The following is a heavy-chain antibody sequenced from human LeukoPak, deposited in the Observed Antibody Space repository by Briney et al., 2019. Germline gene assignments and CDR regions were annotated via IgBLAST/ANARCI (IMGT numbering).Heavy chain of an antibody. CDR2: IYHSGST. D-gene: IGHD3-3*01. V-gene: IGHV4-30-2*01. CDR1: GGSISSGGYY. Sequence: SQTLSLTCTVSGGSISSGGYYWSWIRQPPGKGLEWIGYIYHSGSTYYNPSLKSRVTISVDRSKNQFSLKLSSVTAADTAVYYCARTKYDFWSGYKRYYYYMDVWGKGTTVTVSS. CDR3: ARTKYDFWSGYKRYYYYMDV. J-gene: IGHJ6*03.